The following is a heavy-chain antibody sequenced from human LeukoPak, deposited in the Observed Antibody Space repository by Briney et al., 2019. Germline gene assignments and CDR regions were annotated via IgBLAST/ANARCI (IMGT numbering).Heavy chain of an antibody. Sequence: GGSLRLSCAASGFTFSSYGMHWVRQAPGKGLEWVEVIWYDGSNKYYADSVKGRFTIPRDNSKNTLYLQMNSLRAEDTAVYYCARPPSLYSSSWFDYWGQGTLVTVSS. CDR1: GFTFSSYG. CDR3: ARPPSLYSSSWFDY. D-gene: IGHD6-13*01. CDR2: IWYDGSNK. J-gene: IGHJ4*02. V-gene: IGHV3-33*01.